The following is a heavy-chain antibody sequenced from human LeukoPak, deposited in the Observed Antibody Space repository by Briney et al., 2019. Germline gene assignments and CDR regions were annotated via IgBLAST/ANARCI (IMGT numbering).Heavy chain of an antibody. D-gene: IGHD5-18*01. J-gene: IGHJ4*02. Sequence: GGSLRLSCAASGFTVSSKYMSWVRQAPGKGLEWVSVIYSGGSIYYADSVKGRFTISRDNSKNTLYLQMNNLRAEDTAVYYCARANTAMAQFDYWGQGTLVTVSS. CDR3: ARANTAMAQFDY. CDR1: GFTVSSKY. V-gene: IGHV3-53*01. CDR2: IYSGGSI.